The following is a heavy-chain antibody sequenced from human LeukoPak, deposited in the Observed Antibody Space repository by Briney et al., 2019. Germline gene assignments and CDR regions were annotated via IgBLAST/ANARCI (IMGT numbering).Heavy chain of an antibody. J-gene: IGHJ3*02. CDR2: ISAYNGNT. D-gene: IGHD4-17*01. CDR1: GYTFTSYG. V-gene: IGHV1-18*01. Sequence: ASVKVSCKASGYTFTSYGISWVRQASGQGLEWMGWISAYNGNTNYAQKLQGRVTMTTDTSTSTAYMELRSLRSDDTAVYYCASRYYGESADAFDIWGQGTMVTVSS. CDR3: ASRYYGESADAFDI.